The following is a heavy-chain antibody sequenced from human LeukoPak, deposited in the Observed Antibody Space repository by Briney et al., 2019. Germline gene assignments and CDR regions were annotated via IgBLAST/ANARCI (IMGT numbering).Heavy chain of an antibody. CDR1: GGSISSSSYY. Sequence: SETLSLTCTVSGGSISSSSYYWGWIRQPPGKGLEWLGSIYYSGSTYYNPSLKSRVTISVDTSKNQFSLKLSSVTVADTAVYYCARTEYSNPNLYYYYMDVWGKGTTVTVSS. D-gene: IGHD4-11*01. CDR3: ARTEYSNPNLYYYYMDV. J-gene: IGHJ6*03. CDR2: IYYSGST. V-gene: IGHV4-39*01.